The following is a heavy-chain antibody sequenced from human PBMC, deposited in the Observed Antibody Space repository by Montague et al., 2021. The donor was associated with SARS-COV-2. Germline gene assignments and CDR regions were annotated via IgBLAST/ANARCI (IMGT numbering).Heavy chain of an antibody. V-gene: IGHV4-59*01. CDR2: AYYFPST. CDR1: GDSISSYC. J-gene: IGHJ3*02. Sequence: SETLSLTCTVSGDSISSYCYYWIRQTPGEGLEWIGYAYYFPSTNXTNPTSNPSLKSLGIISLDTPENQFSPSLSSVTAADTAVCYCLRTWRFGQSYGLEIWGQGTMVTVSS. D-gene: IGHD3-16*01. CDR3: LRTWRFGQSYGLEI.